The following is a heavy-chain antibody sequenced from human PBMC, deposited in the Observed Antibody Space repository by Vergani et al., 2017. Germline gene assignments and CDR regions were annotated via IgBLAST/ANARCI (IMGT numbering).Heavy chain of an antibody. CDR1: GGSISSYY. CDR2: IYTSGST. D-gene: IGHD4-23*01. J-gene: IGHJ5*02. CDR3: ARDYVGGGPTRFDP. Sequence: QVQLQESGPGLVKPSETLSLTCTVSGGSISSYYWSWIRQPAGKGLEWIGLIYTSGSTNYNPSLKSRVTMSVDTSKNQFSLKLSSVTAADTAVYYCARDYVGGGPTRFDPWGQGTLVTVSS. V-gene: IGHV4-4*07.